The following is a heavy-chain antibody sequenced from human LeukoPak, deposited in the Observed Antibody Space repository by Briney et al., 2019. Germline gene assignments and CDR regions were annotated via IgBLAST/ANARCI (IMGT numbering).Heavy chain of an antibody. CDR3: ARAVLEYSYGKYYYYMDV. CDR2: INHSGST. J-gene: IGHJ6*03. D-gene: IGHD5-18*01. V-gene: IGHV4-34*01. Sequence: SETLSLTCAVYGGSFSGCYWSWIRQPPGKGLEWIGEINHSGSTNYNPSLKSRVTISVDTSKNQFSLKLSSVTAADTAVYYCARAVLEYSYGKYYYYMDVWGKGTTVTVSS. CDR1: GGSFSGCY.